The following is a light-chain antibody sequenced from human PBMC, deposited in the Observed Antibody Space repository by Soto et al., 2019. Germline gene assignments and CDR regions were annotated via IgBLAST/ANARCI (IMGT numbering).Light chain of an antibody. CDR3: TSFTTSSIWV. CDR2: ENN. J-gene: IGLJ3*02. Sequence: NFMLTQPHSVSESPGKTLSISCTRSSGSIANNYVQWYQQRPGSAPTTVIYENNQRLSGVPDRFSGSTDGSSNSASLTISGLRPEDEADYYCTSFTTSSIWVFGGGTQLTVL. V-gene: IGLV6-57*04. CDR1: SGSIANNY.